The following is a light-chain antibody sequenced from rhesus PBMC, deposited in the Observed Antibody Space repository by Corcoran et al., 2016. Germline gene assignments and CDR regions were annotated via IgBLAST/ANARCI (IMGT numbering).Light chain of an antibody. V-gene: IGKV3-24*04. CDR1: QSVGSY. CDR2: GAS. Sequence: ETVVTQSPATLSLSPGERATLSCRASQSVGSYLAWYQQKPGQAPRLRIDGASSRATGIPDRFSGSGSGTDFTLTISSLEPEDVGVYYCQQSSNLSLTFGVGTKVELK. CDR3: QQSSNLSLT. J-gene: IGKJ4*01.